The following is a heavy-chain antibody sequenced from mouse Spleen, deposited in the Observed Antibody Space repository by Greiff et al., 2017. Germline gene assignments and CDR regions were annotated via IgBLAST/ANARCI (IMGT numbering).Heavy chain of an antibody. Sequence: QVHVKQSGAELVKPGASVKLSCKASGYTFTEYTIHWVKQRSGQGLEWIGWFYPGSGSIKYNEKFKDKATLTADKSSSTVYMELSRLTSEDSAVYFCARHEDRGYGYDGFAYWGQGTLVTVSA. J-gene: IGHJ3*01. D-gene: IGHD2-2*01. V-gene: IGHV1-62-2*01. CDR1: GYTFTEYT. CDR3: ARHEDRGYGYDGFAY. CDR2: FYPGSGSI.